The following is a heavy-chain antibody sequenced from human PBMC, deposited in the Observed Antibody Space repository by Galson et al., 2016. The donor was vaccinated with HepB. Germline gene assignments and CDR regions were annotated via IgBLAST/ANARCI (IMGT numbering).Heavy chain of an antibody. D-gene: IGHD3-3*01. Sequence: ETLSLTCGVSGGSISTSNWWSWVRQPPGKGLEWIGEIYHSGTANYNPSLKSRVTISLDKSKNQFSLKVTSVTAADTAVYYCARREWGQRASDIWGQGTMVTVSS. CDR2: IYHSGTA. CDR3: ARREWGQRASDI. CDR1: GGSISTSNW. J-gene: IGHJ3*02. V-gene: IGHV4-4*02.